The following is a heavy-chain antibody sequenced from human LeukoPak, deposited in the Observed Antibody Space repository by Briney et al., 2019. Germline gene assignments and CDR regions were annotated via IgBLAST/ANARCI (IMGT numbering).Heavy chain of an antibody. V-gene: IGHV1-2*02. CDR2: VNPNSGGT. CDR1: GYTFTDYY. Sequence: ASVKVSCKASGYTFTDYYMHWVRQAPGQGLEWMGWVNPNSGGTNYAQKFQGRVTMTRDTSISTAYMELSRLTSDDTAVYYCARVPVDIVATDYFDYWGQGTLVTVSS. D-gene: IGHD5-12*01. J-gene: IGHJ4*02. CDR3: ARVPVDIVATDYFDY.